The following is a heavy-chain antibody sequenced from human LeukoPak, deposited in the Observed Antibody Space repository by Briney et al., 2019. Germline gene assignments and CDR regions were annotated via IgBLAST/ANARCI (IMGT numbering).Heavy chain of an antibody. D-gene: IGHD6-19*01. V-gene: IGHV3-7*01. CDR2: IKHDGSEK. Sequence: PGWSLRLSCAASGFTFTNYWMSWVRQAPGKGLEWVANIKHDGSEKYYVDSVKGRFTISRDNAKNLLYLQMSSLRAEDTAVFYCARVRGSGYSDYWGQGTLVTVSS. J-gene: IGHJ4*02. CDR1: GFTFTNYW. CDR3: ARVRGSGYSDY.